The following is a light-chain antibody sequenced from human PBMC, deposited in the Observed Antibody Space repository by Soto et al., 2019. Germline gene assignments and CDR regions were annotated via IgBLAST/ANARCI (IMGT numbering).Light chain of an antibody. CDR1: QSLLHSHGYNY. CDR2: LGS. V-gene: IGKV2-28*01. J-gene: IGKJ5*01. Sequence: IVMTESPPSMPGIPGEPASISCRSSQSLLHSHGYNYLDWYLQKPGQPPQLLIYLGSNRASRVPGRFSGSGSGTDFTLKISRVEAEDFGVYYCMQALQTPPSFGQGTQLDIK. CDR3: MQALQTPPS.